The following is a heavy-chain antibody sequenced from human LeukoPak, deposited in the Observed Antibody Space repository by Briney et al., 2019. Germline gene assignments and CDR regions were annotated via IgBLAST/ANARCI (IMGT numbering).Heavy chain of an antibody. CDR1: GFTFSSYS. Sequence: PGGSLRLSCAASGFTFSSYSMNWVRQAPGKGLEWVSYFSSSSGTKYYAGSVKGRFTISRDDAKNSLYLQMNSLRAEDTAVYYCARDTGASGDASDYWGQGTLVTVSS. D-gene: IGHD4-11*01. V-gene: IGHV3-48*04. CDR3: ARDTGASGDASDY. J-gene: IGHJ4*02. CDR2: FSSSSGTK.